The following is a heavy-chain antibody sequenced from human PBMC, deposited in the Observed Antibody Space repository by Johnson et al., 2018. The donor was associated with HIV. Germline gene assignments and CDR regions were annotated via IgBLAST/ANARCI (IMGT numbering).Heavy chain of an antibody. CDR1: AFTFSGYA. Sequence: VQLVESGGGVVQPGRSLRLSCTSSAFTFSGYAMHWVRQAPGKGLEWVSALSYDASNNYYADSVKGRFTISRDNSKNTLYLQMNSLRAEDTAVYYCAKMVHGEPPWAFDIWGQGTMVTVSS. D-gene: IGHD4-17*01. J-gene: IGHJ3*02. V-gene: IGHV3-30*04. CDR3: AKMVHGEPPWAFDI. CDR2: LSYDASNN.